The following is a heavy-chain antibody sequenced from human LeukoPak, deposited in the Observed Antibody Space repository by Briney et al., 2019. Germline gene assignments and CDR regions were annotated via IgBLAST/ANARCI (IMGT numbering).Heavy chain of an antibody. D-gene: IGHD2-2*01. J-gene: IGHJ5*02. CDR3: ARDLGYCSTTNCSRNWFDP. V-gene: IGHV1-18*01. Sequence: GASVKVSCKASGYTFTTYGISWVRQAPGQGLEWVGWISPYNNNYAQKFQGRVIMTTDTSTSTAFMELRSLGSDDTAVYFCARDLGYCSTTNCSRNWFDPWGQGTLVTVSS. CDR2: ISPYNN. CDR1: GYTFTTYG.